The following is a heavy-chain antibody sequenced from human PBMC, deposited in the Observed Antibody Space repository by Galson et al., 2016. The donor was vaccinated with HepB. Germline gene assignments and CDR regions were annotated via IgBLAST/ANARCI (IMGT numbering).Heavy chain of an antibody. CDR1: GFTFADYA. D-gene: IGHD2-2*01. Sequence: SLRLSCAASGFTFADYAMTWVRQAPGKGLEWVSGISGSGHKTYYADSVKGRFTISRDNSKNTVYLQMNSLGVEDAALYYCAKDQLIVIVPAAGNWFDPWGQGTLVTVSS. CDR3: AKDQLIVIVPAAGNWFDP. J-gene: IGHJ5*02. V-gene: IGHV3-23*01. CDR2: ISGSGHKT.